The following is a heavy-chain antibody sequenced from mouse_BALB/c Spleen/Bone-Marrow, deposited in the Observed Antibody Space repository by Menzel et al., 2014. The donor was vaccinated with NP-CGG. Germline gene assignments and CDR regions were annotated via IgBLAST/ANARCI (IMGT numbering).Heavy chain of an antibody. CDR2: INPSTGCT. CDR3: ARPPYYYGSSYDAMDY. J-gene: IGHJ4*01. Sequence: VQLQQSGAELAKPGASVKMSCKASGYTFTGYWMHWVKQRPGQGLEWIGYINPSTGCTEYNQKFKDKATLTADKSSSTAYMQLSSLTSEDSAVYYCARPPYYYGSSYDAMDYWGQGTSATVSS. D-gene: IGHD1-1*01. CDR1: GYTFTGYW. V-gene: IGHV1-7*01.